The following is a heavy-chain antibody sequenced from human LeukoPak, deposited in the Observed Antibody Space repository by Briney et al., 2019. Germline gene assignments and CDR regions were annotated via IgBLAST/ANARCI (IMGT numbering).Heavy chain of an antibody. Sequence: ASVKVSCKASGYTFTGYYMHWVRQAPGQGLEWMGWMNPNSGNTGYAQKFQGRVTMTRNTSISTAYMELSSLRSEDTAVYYCARGRDYGSGSNKGFDYWGQGTLVTVSS. CDR1: GYTFTGYY. CDR2: MNPNSGNT. CDR3: ARGRDYGSGSNKGFDY. V-gene: IGHV1-8*02. J-gene: IGHJ4*02. D-gene: IGHD3-10*01.